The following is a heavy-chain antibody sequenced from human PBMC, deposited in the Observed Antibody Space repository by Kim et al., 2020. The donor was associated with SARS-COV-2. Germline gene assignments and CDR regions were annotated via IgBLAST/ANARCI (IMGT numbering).Heavy chain of an antibody. Sequence: ADSVQGRFTISRDNAKNTLYLQMNSLRAEDTAVYYCARPYDSSGSDAFDIWGQGTMVTVSS. D-gene: IGHD3-22*01. J-gene: IGHJ3*02. V-gene: IGHV3-74*01. CDR3: ARPYDSSGSDAFDI.